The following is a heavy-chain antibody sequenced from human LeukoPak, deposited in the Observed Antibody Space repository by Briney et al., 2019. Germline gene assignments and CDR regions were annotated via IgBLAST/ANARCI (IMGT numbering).Heavy chain of an antibody. Sequence: GGSLRLSCVASGFIFSNYYMSWVRQAPGKGLEWVANMNQDGSEKNYVDSVKGRFTISRDNAKNSLHFQMNSLRPEDTAVYYCARRAGAYSHPYDYWGQGTLVTVSS. J-gene: IGHJ4*02. V-gene: IGHV3-7*03. CDR1: GFIFSNYY. D-gene: IGHD4/OR15-4a*01. CDR3: ARRAGAYSHPYDY. CDR2: MNQDGSEK.